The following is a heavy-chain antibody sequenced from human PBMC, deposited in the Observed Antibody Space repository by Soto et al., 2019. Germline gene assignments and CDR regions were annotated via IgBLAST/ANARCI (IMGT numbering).Heavy chain of an antibody. J-gene: IGHJ4*02. V-gene: IGHV4-30-4*01. D-gene: IGHD3-10*01. Sequence: PSETLSLTCTVSGGSISSGDYYWSWIRQPPGKGLEWIGYIYYSGSTYYNPSLKSRVTISVDTSKNQFSLKLSSVTAADTAVYYCASMSDYYGSGRSEITKFDYWGQGTLVTVSS. CDR2: IYYSGST. CDR1: GGSISSGDYY. CDR3: ASMSDYYGSGRSEITKFDY.